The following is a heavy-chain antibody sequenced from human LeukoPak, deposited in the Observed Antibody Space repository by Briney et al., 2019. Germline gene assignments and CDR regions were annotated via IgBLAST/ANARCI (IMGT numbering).Heavy chain of an antibody. CDR1: GFTFTTYG. CDR3: TRRGSRTYNFDY. CDR2: IWSDGSDK. D-gene: IGHD3/OR15-3a*01. J-gene: IGHJ4*02. V-gene: IGHV3-33*01. Sequence: GGSLRLSCAASGFTFTTYGMHWVRWAPGKGVEWVAVIWSDGSDKYYADFVKGRFTISRDNSKSTRDLQMNSPRAEDTAVYYCTRRGSRTYNFDYWGQGTLGSASS.